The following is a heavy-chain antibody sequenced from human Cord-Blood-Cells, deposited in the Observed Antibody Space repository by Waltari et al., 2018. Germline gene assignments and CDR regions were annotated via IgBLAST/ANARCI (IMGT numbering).Heavy chain of an antibody. CDR3: ARVKNYYGSGSYYNVYY. V-gene: IGHV1-8*01. Sequence: QVQLVQSGAEVKKPGASVKVSCKASGYTFTSYDINWVRQATGQGLEWMGWMNPNSGNTGYAQKFKGRVTMTRNTSISTAYMELSSLRSEDTAVYYCARVKNYYGSGSYYNVYYWGQGTLVTVSS. CDR1: GYTFTSYD. J-gene: IGHJ4*02. CDR2: MNPNSGNT. D-gene: IGHD3-10*01.